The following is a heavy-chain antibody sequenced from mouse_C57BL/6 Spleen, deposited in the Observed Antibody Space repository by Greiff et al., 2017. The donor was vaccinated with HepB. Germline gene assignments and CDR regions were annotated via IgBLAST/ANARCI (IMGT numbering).Heavy chain of an antibody. Sequence: EVKLMESGGGLVQPGGTLSLSCAASGFTFTDYYMSWVRQPPGKALEWLGFIRNKANGYTTEYSASVEGRFTISRDNSQSILYLQMNALGTEDSATYYCARYHYPPGGYFDVWGTGTTVTVSS. CDR3: ARYHYPPGGYFDV. CDR1: GFTFTDYY. J-gene: IGHJ1*03. CDR2: IRNKANGYTT. V-gene: IGHV7-3*01. D-gene: IGHD1-2*01.